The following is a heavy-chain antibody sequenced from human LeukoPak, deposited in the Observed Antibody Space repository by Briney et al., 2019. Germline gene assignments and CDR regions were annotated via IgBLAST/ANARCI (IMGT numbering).Heavy chain of an antibody. D-gene: IGHD3-22*01. CDR3: ARADYYDTGGYYLYYLDY. Sequence: PGGSLRLSCAASGFTFSNYAMHWVREAPGKGLEWVAVISYDESNKYYADSVKGRLTISRDNSKNTLYLQMNSLRAEDTAVYYCARADYYDTGGYYLYYLDYWGQGTLVTVSS. CDR2: ISYDESNK. J-gene: IGHJ4*02. CDR1: GFTFSNYA. V-gene: IGHV3-30-3*01.